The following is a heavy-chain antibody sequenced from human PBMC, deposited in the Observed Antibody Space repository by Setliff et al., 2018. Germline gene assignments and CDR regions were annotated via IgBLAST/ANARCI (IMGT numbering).Heavy chain of an antibody. CDR1: GYTFTSYG. CDR2: ISXXXXXX. D-gene: IGHD5-18*01. CDR3: ARGYSYGPFGY. J-gene: IGHJ4*02. V-gene: IGHV1-18*01. Sequence: ASVKVSCKASGYTFTSYGISWVRQAPGQGLEWMGWISXXXXXXXXXXXLXXXXTMTTDTSTSTAYMELRSLRSDDTAVYYCARGYSYGPFGYWGQGTLVTVS.